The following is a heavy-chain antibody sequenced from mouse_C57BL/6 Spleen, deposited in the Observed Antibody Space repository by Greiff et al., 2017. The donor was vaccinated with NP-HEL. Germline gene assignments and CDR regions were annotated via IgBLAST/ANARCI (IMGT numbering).Heavy chain of an antibody. D-gene: IGHD2-1*01. CDR3: ARQGNYRNYAMDY. Sequence: VQLQQSGPELVKPGASVKISCKASGYAFSSSWMNWVKQRPGKGLEWIGRIYPGDGDTNYNGKFKGKATLTAVKSSSTAYMQLSSLTSEDSAVYFCARQGNYRNYAMDYWGQGTSVTVSS. CDR2: IYPGDGDT. CDR1: GYAFSSSW. J-gene: IGHJ4*01. V-gene: IGHV1-82*01.